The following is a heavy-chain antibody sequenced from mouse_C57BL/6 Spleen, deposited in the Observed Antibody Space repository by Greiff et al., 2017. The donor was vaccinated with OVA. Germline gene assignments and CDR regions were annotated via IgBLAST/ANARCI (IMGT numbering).Heavy chain of an antibody. CDR2: IDPSDSYT. Sequence: QVQLQQPGAELVMPGASVKLSCKASGYTFTSYWMHWVKQRPGQGLEWIGEIDPSDSYTNYNQKFKGKSTLTVDKSSSTAYMQLSSLTSEDSAVYYCARGNDGYLAWFAYWGQGTLVTVSA. CDR1: GYTFTSYW. V-gene: IGHV1-69*01. D-gene: IGHD2-3*01. J-gene: IGHJ3*01. CDR3: ARGNDGYLAWFAY.